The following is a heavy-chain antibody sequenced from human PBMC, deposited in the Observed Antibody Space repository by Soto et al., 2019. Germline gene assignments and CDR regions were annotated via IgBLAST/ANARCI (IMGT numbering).Heavy chain of an antibody. J-gene: IGHJ6*02. CDR2: IWYDGSNK. D-gene: IGHD2-2*01. CDR3: ARDLIPATVYYYYYYGMDV. Sequence: QVQLVESGGGVVQPGRSLRLSCAASGFTFSSYGMHWVRQAPGKGLEWVAVIWYDGSNKYYADSVKGRFTISRDNSKNTLYLQMNSLRAEDTAVYYCARDLIPATVYYYYYYGMDVWGQGTTVTVSS. CDR1: GFTFSSYG. V-gene: IGHV3-33*01.